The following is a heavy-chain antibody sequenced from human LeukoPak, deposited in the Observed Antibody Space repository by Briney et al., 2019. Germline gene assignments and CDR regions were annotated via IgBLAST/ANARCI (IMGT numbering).Heavy chain of an antibody. CDR1: GGSISSGGYY. J-gene: IGHJ4*02. D-gene: IGHD6-13*01. Sequence: KSSETLSLTCTVSGGSISSGGYYWSWIRQHPGKGLEWIGYIYYSGSTYYNQSLKSRVTISVDTSKNQFSLKLSSVTAADTAVYYCASFGSSSRTFDYWGQGTLVTVSS. CDR2: IYYSGST. CDR3: ASFGSSSRTFDY. V-gene: IGHV4-31*03.